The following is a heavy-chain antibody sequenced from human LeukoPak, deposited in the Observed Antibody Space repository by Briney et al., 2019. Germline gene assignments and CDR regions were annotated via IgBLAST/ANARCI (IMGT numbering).Heavy chain of an antibody. Sequence: PGGSLRLSCAASGFNFRGYGMHWVRQAPGKGLEWVALISYDGGDKYYAESMKGRITISRDNAENTLYLQMNNLRPDDTAFYFCVKEGVEYSYSYGDYWGQGTLVTVSS. CDR2: ISYDGGDK. CDR1: GFNFRGYG. V-gene: IGHV3-30*18. CDR3: VKEGVEYSYSYGDY. J-gene: IGHJ4*02. D-gene: IGHD3-16*01.